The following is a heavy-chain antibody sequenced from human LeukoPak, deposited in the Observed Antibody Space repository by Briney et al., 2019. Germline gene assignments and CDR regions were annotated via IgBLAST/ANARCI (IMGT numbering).Heavy chain of an antibody. V-gene: IGHV3-48*02. D-gene: IGHD6-13*01. CDR3: ALNSSSYRGDAFDI. CDR2: ISGSSNTI. J-gene: IGHJ3*02. CDR1: GFTFSSYS. Sequence: GGSLRLSCAVSGFTFSSYSMNWVRQAPGKGLEWVSYISGSSNTIYHADSVKGRFTISRDNAKNSLYLQMNNLRDEDTAVYYCALNSSSYRGDAFDIWGQGTMVTVSS.